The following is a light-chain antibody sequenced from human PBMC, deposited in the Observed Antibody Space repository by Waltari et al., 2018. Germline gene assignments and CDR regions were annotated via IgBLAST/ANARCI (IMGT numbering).Light chain of an antibody. CDR1: ALEPKL. CDR3: QVWDTSGDPWV. J-gene: IGLJ3*02. V-gene: IGLV3-21*02. Sequence: SYVLTQPPSMSVAPGQTARIPCGGAALEPKLVPWYQQGPGQAPVLVIHDDADRPSGIPERFSGSKSGNTATLIINKVEAADEADYYCQVWDTSGDPWVFGGGTKVTVL. CDR2: DDA.